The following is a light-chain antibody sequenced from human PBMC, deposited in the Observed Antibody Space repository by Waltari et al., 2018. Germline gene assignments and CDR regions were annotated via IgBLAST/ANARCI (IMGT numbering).Light chain of an antibody. CDR2: EVS. J-gene: IGLJ1*01. CDR1: SSDVGNFNL. CDR3: CSYAGSRTYV. Sequence: QSALTQPASVSGSPGQSNTISCPGTSSDVGNFNLVSWYQQHPGKVPKLIIYEVSKRPSGVSNHFSGSKSGNTASLTISGLRAEDEADYYCCSYAGSRTYVFGTGTKVTVL. V-gene: IGLV2-23*02.